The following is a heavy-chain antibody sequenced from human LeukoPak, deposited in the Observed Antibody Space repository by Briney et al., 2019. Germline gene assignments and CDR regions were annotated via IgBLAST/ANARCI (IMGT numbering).Heavy chain of an antibody. CDR1: GFTFSSYS. J-gene: IGHJ4*02. CDR2: ISSSSSYI. CDR3: ARDSEAVAGNFDY. D-gene: IGHD6-19*01. Sequence: GGSLRLSCAASGFTFSSYSMNWVRQAPGKGLEWVSSISSSSSYIYYADSVKGRFTISRDNAKNSLYLQMNSLRAEDTAVYYCARDSEAVAGNFDYWGQGTLDTVSS. V-gene: IGHV3-21*04.